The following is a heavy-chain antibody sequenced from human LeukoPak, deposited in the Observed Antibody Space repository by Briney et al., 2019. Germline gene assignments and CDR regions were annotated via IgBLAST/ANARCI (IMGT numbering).Heavy chain of an antibody. J-gene: IGHJ5*02. CDR1: GFIVSGNH. CDR2: VYSVGAT. Sequence: PGGSLRLSCAASGFIVSGNHMNWVRLAPGKGLEWVSIVYSVGATYYEDSVKGRFTISRDISQNTVYLQMNSLRAEDTAVYYCAREGFDPWGQGTLVTVSS. CDR3: AREGFDP. V-gene: IGHV3-66*01.